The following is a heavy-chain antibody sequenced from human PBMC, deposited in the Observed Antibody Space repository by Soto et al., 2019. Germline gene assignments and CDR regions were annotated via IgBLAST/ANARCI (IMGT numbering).Heavy chain of an antibody. D-gene: IGHD2-21*02. CDR3: ARARTVTSKYWFDP. Sequence: QVQLVESGGGVVQPGRSLRLSCAASGFTFSSYGMHWVRQAPGKGLEWVAVIWYDGSEQYYADSVKGRFTISRDNSRNTLCLQMNSLRAEDTAVYYCARARTVTSKYWFDPWGQRTLVTVSS. CDR1: GFTFSSYG. V-gene: IGHV3-33*01. CDR2: IWYDGSEQ. J-gene: IGHJ5*02.